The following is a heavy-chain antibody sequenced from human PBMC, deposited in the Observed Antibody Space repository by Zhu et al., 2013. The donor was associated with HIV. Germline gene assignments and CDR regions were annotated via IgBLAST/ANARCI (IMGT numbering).Heavy chain of an antibody. CDR1: GGTFSSYA. CDR2: IIPIFGTA. D-gene: IGHD2-21*02. V-gene: IGHV1-69*12. Sequence: QVQLVQSGAEVKKPGSSVKVSCKASGGTFSSYAISWVRQAPGQGLEWMGGIIPIFGTANYAQKFQGRVTITADESTSTAYMELSSLRSEDTAVYYCARGGEAYCGGDRYALFGPFDIWGQGTMVTVSS. J-gene: IGHJ3*02. CDR3: ARGGEAYCGGDRYALFGPFDI.